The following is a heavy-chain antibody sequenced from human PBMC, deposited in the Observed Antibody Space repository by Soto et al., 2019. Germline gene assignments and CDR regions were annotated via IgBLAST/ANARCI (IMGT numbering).Heavy chain of an antibody. D-gene: IGHD2-21*02. CDR1: GFTFGTSW. CDR3: ATSRDCDYDCSDRHFQY. J-gene: IGHJ1*01. V-gene: IGHV3-74*01. Sequence: GGSLRLSCSASGFTFGTSWMHWVRQSPGKGLLWVARISGNGINIHYADFVKGRFSISRDNAKDTVILAMNSLTVDDSATDYCATSRDCDYDCSDRHFQYWGKGAPVTVSS. CDR2: ISGNGINI.